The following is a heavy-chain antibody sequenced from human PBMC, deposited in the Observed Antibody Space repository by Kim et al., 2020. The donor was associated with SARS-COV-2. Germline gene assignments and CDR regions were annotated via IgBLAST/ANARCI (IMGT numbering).Heavy chain of an antibody. CDR2: IDHGGST. CDR3: ARWKFVNVSLIKEGLDF. Sequence: SETLSLTCTVSGASMNNNHWWSWVRQSPGEGLEWIGEIDHGGSTSYNPSLKSRVTMSVDKSKNHFSLSLSSVTAADTAIYYCARWKFVNVSLIKEGLDFWGQGTPVTVSS. V-gene: IGHV4-4*02. D-gene: IGHD1-1*01. CDR1: GASMNNNHW. J-gene: IGHJ4*02.